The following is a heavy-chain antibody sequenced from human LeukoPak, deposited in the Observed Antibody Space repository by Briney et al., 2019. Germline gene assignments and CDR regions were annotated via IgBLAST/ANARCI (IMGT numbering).Heavy chain of an antibody. CDR1: GFTFSSYA. V-gene: IGHV3-23*01. Sequence: PGGSLRLSCAASGFTFSSYAMSWVRQAPGRGLEWVSAISGSGGSTYYADSVKGRFTISRDNSKNTLYLQMNSLRAEDTAVYYCAKDSLGGSGSPSFDYWGQGTLVTVSS. CDR2: ISGSGGST. CDR3: AKDSLGGSGSPSFDY. D-gene: IGHD3-10*01. J-gene: IGHJ4*02.